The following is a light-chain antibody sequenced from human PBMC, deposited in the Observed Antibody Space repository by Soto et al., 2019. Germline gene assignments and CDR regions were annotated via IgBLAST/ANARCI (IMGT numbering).Light chain of an antibody. CDR1: QSISSY. CDR3: QPYTSYPWT. J-gene: IGKJ1*01. CDR2: AAS. V-gene: IGKV1-39*01. Sequence: IQMTQSPSSLSASVGDRVTITGRASQSISSYLNWYQQKPGKAPKLLIYAASSLQSGVPSRFSGSGSGTELTLTLSSLQPDDFATYYCQPYTSYPWTFGQGTKVDIK.